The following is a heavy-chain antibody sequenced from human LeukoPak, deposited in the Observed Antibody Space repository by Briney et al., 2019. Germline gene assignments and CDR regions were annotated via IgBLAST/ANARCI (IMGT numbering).Heavy chain of an antibody. D-gene: IGHD3-22*01. CDR2: IIPIFGTA. CDR1: GGTFSSYA. V-gene: IGHV1-69*13. CDR3: ARDPRGDYDSSGYYAPIFFY. Sequence: GASVKVSCKASGGTFSSYATSWVRQAPGQGLEWMGGIIPIFGTANYAQKFQGRVTITADESTSTAYMELSSLRSEDTAVYYCARDPRGDYDSSGYYAPIFFYWGQGTLVTVSS. J-gene: IGHJ4*02.